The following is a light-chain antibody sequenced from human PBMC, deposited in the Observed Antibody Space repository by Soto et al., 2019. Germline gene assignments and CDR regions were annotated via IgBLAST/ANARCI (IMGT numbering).Light chain of an antibody. CDR1: QSISSW. V-gene: IGKV1-5*01. CDR2: DAS. J-gene: IGKJ1*01. CDR3: QQYNSYSPWT. Sequence: DIQMTQSPSTLSASVGDRLTITCRASQSISSWLAWYQQKPGKAPKLXXYDASSLESGVPSRFSGSGSGTEFTLTISSLQPDDFANYYCQQYNSYSPWTFGQGTKVDIK.